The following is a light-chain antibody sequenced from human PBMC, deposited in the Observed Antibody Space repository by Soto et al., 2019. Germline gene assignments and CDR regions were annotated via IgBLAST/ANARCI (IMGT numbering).Light chain of an antibody. V-gene: IGKV3-15*01. CDR2: GVS. J-gene: IGKJ4*01. CDR3: QQNNNWPPLP. Sequence: EIVMTQSPATLSVSPGERATLSCRASQPVASNLAWYHNKSGQPPRLIIYGVSTRATGIPARFSGSVSGTEFNLNISRLQSEDYAVYNCQQNNNWPPLPFSGGTKLQIK. CDR1: QPVASN.